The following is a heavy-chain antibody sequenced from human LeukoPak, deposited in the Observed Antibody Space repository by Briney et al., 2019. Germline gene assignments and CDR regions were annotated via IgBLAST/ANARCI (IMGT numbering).Heavy chain of an antibody. D-gene: IGHD4-23*01. CDR1: GGSISSSSYY. CDR3: ARGRRPGGAFDI. J-gene: IGHJ3*02. CDR2: IYYSGST. V-gene: IGHV4-39*07. Sequence: PSETLSLTCTVSGGSISSSSYYWGWIRQPPGKGLEWIGSIYYSGSTYYNPSLKSRVTISVDTSKKQFSLKLSSVTAADTAVYYCARGRRPGGAFDIWGQGTMVTVSS.